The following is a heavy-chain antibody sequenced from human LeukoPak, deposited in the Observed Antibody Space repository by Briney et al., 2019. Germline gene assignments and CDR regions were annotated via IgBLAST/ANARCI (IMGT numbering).Heavy chain of an antibody. J-gene: IGHJ3*02. Sequence: ASVTVSCKASGYTFTSYGISWVRQPAGQGLAWMGWISAYNGNKNYAQKPQERVNMTTATSTSTAYMELRSLRSDDTAVYDCARADDYINAFDIWGQGTMVTVSS. V-gene: IGHV1-18*01. CDR1: GYTFTSYG. CDR2: ISAYNGNK. D-gene: IGHD4-11*01. CDR3: ARADDYINAFDI.